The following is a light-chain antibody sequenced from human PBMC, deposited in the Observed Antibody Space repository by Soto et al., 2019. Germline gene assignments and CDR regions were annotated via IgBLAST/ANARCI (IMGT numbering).Light chain of an antibody. Sequence: QSALTQPPSASGSPGQSVTISCTGTSGDVGGYNYVSWYQQHPGKAPKLMIYEVTQRPSGVPDRFSGSKSVNTASLTVSGLQAEDEADYYCSSYAGSNNLLFGGGTKLTVL. CDR1: SGDVGGYNY. CDR2: EVT. J-gene: IGLJ3*02. CDR3: SSYAGSNNLL. V-gene: IGLV2-8*01.